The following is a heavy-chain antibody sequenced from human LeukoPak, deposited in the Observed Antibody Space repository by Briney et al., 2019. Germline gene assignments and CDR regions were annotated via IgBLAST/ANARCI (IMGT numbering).Heavy chain of an antibody. Sequence: SVKVSCKASVGTFTSYAISWVRQAPGQGLEWMGGIIPIFGTANYAQKFQGRVTITADEFTSTAYMELSRLRSEDTAVYYCARSRHYYGSGRESGIYNWFDPWGQGTLVTVSS. D-gene: IGHD3-10*01. V-gene: IGHV1-69*13. CDR2: IIPIFGTA. CDR3: ARSRHYYGSGRESGIYNWFDP. J-gene: IGHJ5*02. CDR1: VGTFTSYA.